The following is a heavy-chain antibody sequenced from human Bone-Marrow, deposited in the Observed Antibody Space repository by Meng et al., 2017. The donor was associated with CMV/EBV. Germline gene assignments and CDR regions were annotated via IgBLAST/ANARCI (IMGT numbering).Heavy chain of an antibody. Sequence: ASVKVSCKASGYTFTGYYMHWVRQAPGQGLEWMGWINPNSGGTNYAQKFQGRVTMTRGTSISTAYMELSRLRSDDTAVYYCARDHSSSWTNWFDPWGQGTLVTVSS. D-gene: IGHD6-13*01. J-gene: IGHJ5*02. V-gene: IGHV1-2*02. CDR2: INPNSGGT. CDR3: ARDHSSSWTNWFDP. CDR1: GYTFTGYY.